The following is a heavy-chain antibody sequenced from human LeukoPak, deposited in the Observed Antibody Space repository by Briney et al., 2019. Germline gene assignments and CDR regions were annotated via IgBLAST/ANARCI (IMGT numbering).Heavy chain of an antibody. CDR3: ARVGRRLENDY. Sequence: SETLSLTCTVSGGSISSYYWSWIRQPPGKGLEWIGYIYYSGSTNYNPSLKSRVTISVDKSKNQFSLKLSSVTAADTAVYYCARVGRRLENDYWGQGTLVTVSS. D-gene: IGHD6-19*01. J-gene: IGHJ4*02. V-gene: IGHV4-59*12. CDR2: IYYSGST. CDR1: GGSISSYY.